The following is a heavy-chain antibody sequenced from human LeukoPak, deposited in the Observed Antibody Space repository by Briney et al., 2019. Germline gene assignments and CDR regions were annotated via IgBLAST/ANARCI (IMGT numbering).Heavy chain of an antibody. CDR1: GGSISSYY. Sequence: SETLSLTCTVSGGSISSYYWSWIRQPPGKGLEWIGYIYYSGSTNYNPSLKSRVTISVDTSKNQFSLKLSSVTAADTAVYYCASQIAAAGPKGFYFDYWGQGTLVTVSS. D-gene: IGHD6-13*01. CDR3: ASQIAAAGPKGFYFDY. J-gene: IGHJ4*02. V-gene: IGHV4-59*01. CDR2: IYYSGST.